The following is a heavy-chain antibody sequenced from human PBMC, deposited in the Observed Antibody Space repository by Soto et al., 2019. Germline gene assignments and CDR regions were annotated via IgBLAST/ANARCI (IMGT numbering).Heavy chain of an antibody. V-gene: IGHV1-2*04. CDR2: INPNSGGT. J-gene: IGHJ6*02. D-gene: IGHD3-10*01. CDR1: GYTFTGYY. CDR3: ARGRILWFGELYPYVLDF. Sequence: ASVKVSCKASGYTFTGYYMHWVRQAPGQGLEWMGWINPNSGGTNYAQKFQGWVTMTRDTSISTAYVELSRLRSDDTAVYYCARGRILWFGELYPYVLDFRGQGTSVIGSS.